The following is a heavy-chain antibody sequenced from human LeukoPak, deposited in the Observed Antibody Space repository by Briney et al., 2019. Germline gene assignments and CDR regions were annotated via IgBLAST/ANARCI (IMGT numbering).Heavy chain of an antibody. CDR3: ARDPGYCSSTSCYLGAFDI. V-gene: IGHV4-39*07. D-gene: IGHD2-2*01. J-gene: IGHJ3*02. Sequence: SETLSLTCTVSGGSISSSSYYWGWIRQPLGKGLEWIGSIYYSGSTYYNPSLKSRVTISVDTSKNQFSLKLSSVTAADTAVYYCARDPGYCSSTSCYLGAFDIWGQGTMVTVSS. CDR1: GGSISSSSYY. CDR2: IYYSGST.